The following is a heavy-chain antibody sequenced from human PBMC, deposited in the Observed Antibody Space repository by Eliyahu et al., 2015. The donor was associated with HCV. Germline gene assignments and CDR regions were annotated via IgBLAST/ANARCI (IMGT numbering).Heavy chain of an antibody. Sequence: QVQLQESGPGLVKPSQTLSLTCTVSGXXIPPDIHYWTWIRQPAGKGLEWIGRIFPTGNTNYNPSLNRRVTISIDTSKNQFSLQLTSVTAADTAIYYCARCLEVHYDNSGYCAFDIWGRGTMVTVSS. CDR3: ARCLEVHYDNSGYCAFDI. CDR2: IFPTGNT. CDR1: GXXIPPDIHY. J-gene: IGHJ3*02. D-gene: IGHD3-22*01. V-gene: IGHV4-61*02.